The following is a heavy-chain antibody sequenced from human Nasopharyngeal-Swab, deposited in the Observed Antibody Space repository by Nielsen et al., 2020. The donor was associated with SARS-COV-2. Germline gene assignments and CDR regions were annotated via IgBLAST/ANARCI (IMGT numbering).Heavy chain of an antibody. CDR3: ARDQGYSGGYGY. CDR2: ISSSSNTI. J-gene: IGHJ4*02. D-gene: IGHD1-26*01. Sequence: VRQAPGKGLEWVSYISSSSNTIYYANSVKGRFTISRDNARDSLYLQMSSLRAEDTAVYYCARDQGYSGGYGYWGRGTLVTVSS. V-gene: IGHV3-48*01.